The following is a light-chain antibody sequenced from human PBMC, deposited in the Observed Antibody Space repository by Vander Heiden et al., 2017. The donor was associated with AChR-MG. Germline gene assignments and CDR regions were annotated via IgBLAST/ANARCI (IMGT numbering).Light chain of an antibody. V-gene: IGLV1-44*01. J-gene: IGLJ3*02. CDR1: SSNIGKNI. Sequence: QSVLTQPPSASGTPGQRVTISCSGSSSNIGKNIVNWYQQFPGTAPRLLIYGSDERPSGVPDRFSGSKSGTSASLAISGLQSEDEADYYCATWDDSLNGPVFGGGTKVTVL. CDR2: GSD. CDR3: ATWDDSLNGPV.